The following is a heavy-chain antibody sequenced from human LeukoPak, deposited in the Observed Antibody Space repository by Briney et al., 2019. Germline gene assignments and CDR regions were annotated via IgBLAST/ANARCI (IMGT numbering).Heavy chain of an antibody. CDR1: GFTFSSYA. J-gene: IGHJ4*02. D-gene: IGHD2-15*01. CDR2: ISGSGGST. CDR3: AKAFMIVVVVAAPFDY. Sequence: GGSLRLSCAASGFTFSSYAMSWVRQAPGKRLEWVSAISGSGGSTYYADSVKGRFTISRDNSKNTLYLQMNSLRAEDTAVYYCAKAFMIVVVVAAPFDYWGQGTLVTVSS. V-gene: IGHV3-23*01.